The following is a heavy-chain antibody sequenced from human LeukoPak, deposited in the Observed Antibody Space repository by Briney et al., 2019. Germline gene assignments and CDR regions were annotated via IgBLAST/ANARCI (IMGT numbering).Heavy chain of an antibody. CDR3: AKVRIGWVAFEN. V-gene: IGHV3-23*01. J-gene: IGHJ4*02. Sequence: PGGSLRHSCAASGFAFSNYGMTWVRQVPGKGLQWVSAISDTGGGTFYAASVKGRFTISRDNSKNTLFLQMNSLRSDDSAIYYCAKVRIGWVAFENWGQGTQVTVSS. D-gene: IGHD2-15*01. CDR2: ISDTGGGT. CDR1: GFAFSNYG.